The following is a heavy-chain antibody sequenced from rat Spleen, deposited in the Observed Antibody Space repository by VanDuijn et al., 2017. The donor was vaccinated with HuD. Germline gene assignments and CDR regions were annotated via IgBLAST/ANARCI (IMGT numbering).Heavy chain of an antibody. D-gene: IGHD5-1*01. CDR2: ITNTGDST. Sequence: EVQLMESGGGLVQPGRSLKLSCVASGFTFNIYWMAWIRQAPGKGLEWVASITNTGDSTFYPDSVKGRFTISRDNAKNTLYLQMNSLRSEDTATYYCTNDWEAYYWGQGVMVTVSS. J-gene: IGHJ2*01. CDR1: GFTFNIYW. V-gene: IGHV5-31*01. CDR3: TNDWEAYY.